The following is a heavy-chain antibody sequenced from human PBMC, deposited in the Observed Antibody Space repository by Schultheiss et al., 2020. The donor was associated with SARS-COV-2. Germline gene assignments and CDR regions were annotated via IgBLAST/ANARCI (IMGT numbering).Heavy chain of an antibody. CDR1: GGSISSYY. CDR2: IYYTGST. Sequence: SETLSLTCTVSGGSISSYYWSWIRQPAGKGLEWIGYIYYTGSTNYNPSLESRVSMSVDTSKNQFSLTLTSVTAADTAVYYCARDQGAYYYYMDVWGKGTTVTVSS. CDR3: ARDQGAYYYYMDV. V-gene: IGHV4-59*01. J-gene: IGHJ6*03. D-gene: IGHD3-16*01.